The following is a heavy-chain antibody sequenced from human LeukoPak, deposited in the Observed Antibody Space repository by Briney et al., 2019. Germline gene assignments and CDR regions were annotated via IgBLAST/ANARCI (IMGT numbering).Heavy chain of an antibody. CDR2: INWNGGST. Sequence: GGSLRLSCAASGFPFDDYGTNWVRQVPGKGLEWVSGINWNGGSTGYADSVKGRFTISRDNAKNSLYLQMNSLRAEDTAVYYCARHHPDLYDFWSGYYMYFFDYWGQGTLVTVSS. D-gene: IGHD3-3*01. CDR1: GFPFDDYG. V-gene: IGHV3-20*04. CDR3: ARHHPDLYDFWSGYYMYFFDY. J-gene: IGHJ4*02.